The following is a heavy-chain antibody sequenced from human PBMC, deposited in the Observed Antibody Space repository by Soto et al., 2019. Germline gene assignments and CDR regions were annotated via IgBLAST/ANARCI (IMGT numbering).Heavy chain of an antibody. CDR2: INPSGGST. Sequence: ASVKVSCKASGYTFTSYYMHWVRQAPGQGLEWMGIINPSGGSTSYAQKFQGRVTMTRDTSTSTAYMELSSLRSEDTAVYYCARVVMTTVPASYYYGMDVWGQGTTVTVSS. D-gene: IGHD4-4*01. CDR1: GYTFTSYY. V-gene: IGHV1-46*01. J-gene: IGHJ6*02. CDR3: ARVVMTTVPASYYYGMDV.